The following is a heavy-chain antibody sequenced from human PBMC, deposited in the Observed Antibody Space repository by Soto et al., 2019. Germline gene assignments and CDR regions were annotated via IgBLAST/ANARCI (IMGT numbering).Heavy chain of an antibody. J-gene: IGHJ4*02. CDR2: TYYMSKWYN. Sequence: SQTLSLTCAISGESVSSNIAAWNWIRQSPSRGLEWLGRTYYMSKWYNDYAVSVKSRITINPDTSKNQFSLQLNSVTPEDTAVYYCARDFYYGSGRPFDYWGQGTLVTVSS. CDR1: GESVSSNIAA. V-gene: IGHV6-1*01. CDR3: ARDFYYGSGRPFDY. D-gene: IGHD3-10*01.